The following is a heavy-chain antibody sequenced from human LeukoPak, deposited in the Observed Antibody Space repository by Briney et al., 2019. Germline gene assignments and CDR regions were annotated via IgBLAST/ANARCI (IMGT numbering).Heavy chain of an antibody. CDR1: GFTFSSYA. Sequence: GGSLRLSCAASGFTFSSYAMSWVRQAPGKGLEWVSAISGSGGSTYYADSVKGRFTISRDNSKNTLYLQMGSLRAEDMAVYYCASTFRYYYGMDVWGQGTTVTVSS. CDR3: ASTFRYYYGMDV. V-gene: IGHV3-23*01. J-gene: IGHJ6*02. CDR2: ISGSGGST.